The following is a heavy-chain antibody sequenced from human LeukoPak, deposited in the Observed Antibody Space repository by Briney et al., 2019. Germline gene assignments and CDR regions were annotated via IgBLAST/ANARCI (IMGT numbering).Heavy chain of an antibody. V-gene: IGHV3-21*01. D-gene: IGHD2-2*01. CDR3: ARDDIVVVPAAASAEYFQH. J-gene: IGHJ1*01. CDR2: ISSSSSYI. CDR1: GFTFSSYS. Sequence: GGSLRLSCAASGFTFSSYSMNWVRQAPGKGMEWVSSISSSSSYIYYADSVKGRFTISRDNAKNSLYLQMNSLRAEDTAVYYCARDDIVVVPAAASAEYFQHWGQGTLVTVSS.